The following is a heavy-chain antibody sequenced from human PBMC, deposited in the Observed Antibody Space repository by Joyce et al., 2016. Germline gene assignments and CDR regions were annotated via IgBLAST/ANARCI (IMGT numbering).Heavy chain of an antibody. J-gene: IGHJ4*02. CDR3: ARSSYTNGIFDY. V-gene: IGHV3-21*01. CDR1: GFRFSRFS. Sequence: EVQLVESGGGLVKPGGSLRLSCAASGFRFSRFSLSWVRQAPGKGLEWVSSLISSSSYIKYTDSVKGRFTISRDNAKNSLDLQMNSLRVEDTAVYYCARSSYTNGIFDYWGQGTLVTVSS. D-gene: IGHD2-8*01. CDR2: LISSSSYI.